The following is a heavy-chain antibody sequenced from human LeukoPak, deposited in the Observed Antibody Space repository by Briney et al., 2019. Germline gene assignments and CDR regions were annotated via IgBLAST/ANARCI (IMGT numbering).Heavy chain of an antibody. CDR1: GLPFSSYA. CDR2: ISGGNGNTYHA. Sequence: GGSLRLSCAASGLPFSSYAMSWARHSPGKGLEWVPPISGGNGNTYHAYYADSMRDRFTISRDSSKNTLYLQMNSLRAEDTAVYYCAKFYDILTGYFDYWGQGTLVTVSS. V-gene: IGHV3-23*01. CDR3: AKFYDILTGYFDY. D-gene: IGHD3-9*01. J-gene: IGHJ4*02.